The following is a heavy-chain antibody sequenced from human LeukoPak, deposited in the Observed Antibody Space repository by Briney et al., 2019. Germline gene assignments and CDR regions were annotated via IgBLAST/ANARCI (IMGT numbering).Heavy chain of an antibody. D-gene: IGHD5-12*01. V-gene: IGHV4-38-2*02. Sequence: SETLSLTCTVSGYSLTSAYYWGWIRQSPGKGLAWIGSIYHSGSSYYNPSLKSRVTISVDTSKNHFSLKLTSVTAADTAVYYCARVDIVATISPDYWGQGTLVTVSS. J-gene: IGHJ4*02. CDR2: IYHSGSS. CDR3: ARVDIVATISPDY. CDR1: GYSLTSAYY.